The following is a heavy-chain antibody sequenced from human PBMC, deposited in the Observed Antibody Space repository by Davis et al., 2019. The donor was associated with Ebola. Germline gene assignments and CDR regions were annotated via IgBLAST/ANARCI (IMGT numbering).Heavy chain of an antibody. CDR2: IYTSGST. J-gene: IGHJ3*02. CDR1: GDSISSGSYY. Sequence: SETLSLTCNVSGDSISSGSYYWSWIRQPAGKGLEWIGHIYTSGSTKYNPSLESRLNISIDTSKNQLSLKLTSVTAADTAVYYCARGVFEFSASSLDGFAMWGPGTMVTVSS. D-gene: IGHD6-6*01. CDR3: ARGVFEFSASSLDGFAM. V-gene: IGHV4-61*09.